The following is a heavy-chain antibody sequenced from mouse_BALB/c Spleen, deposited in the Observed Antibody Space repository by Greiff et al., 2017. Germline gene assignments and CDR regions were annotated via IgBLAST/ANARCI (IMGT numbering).Heavy chain of an antibody. D-gene: IGHD1-1*01. J-gene: IGHJ1*01. CDR2: IWSGGST. Sequence: VQRVESGPGLVQPSQSLSITCTVSGFSLTSYGVHWVRQSPGKGLEWLGVIWSGGSTDYNAAFISRLSISKDNSKSQVFFKMNSLQANDTAIYYCASYYYGSSPEYFDVWGAGTTVTVSS. CDR1: GFSLTSYG. V-gene: IGHV2-2*02. CDR3: ASYYYGSSPEYFDV.